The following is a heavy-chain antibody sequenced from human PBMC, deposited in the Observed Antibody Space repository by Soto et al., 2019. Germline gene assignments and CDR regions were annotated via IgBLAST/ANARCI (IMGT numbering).Heavy chain of an antibody. CDR1: GFTFSSYA. CDR2: ISGSGGST. Sequence: PGGSLRLSCAASGFTFSSYAMSWVRQAPGKGLEWVSAISGSGGSTYYADSVKGRFTISGDNSKNTLYLQMNSLRAEDTAVYYCAKVGPHIVVVPAAVFDYWGQGTLVTVSS. CDR3: AKVGPHIVVVPAAVFDY. D-gene: IGHD2-2*01. V-gene: IGHV3-23*01. J-gene: IGHJ4*02.